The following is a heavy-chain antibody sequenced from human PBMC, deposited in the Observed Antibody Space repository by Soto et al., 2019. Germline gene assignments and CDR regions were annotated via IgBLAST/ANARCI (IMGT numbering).Heavy chain of an antibody. CDR2: IYYSGST. Sequence: QVRLQESGPGLVKPSETLSLSCLVSGDSVGNGPYYWSWIRQPPGKGLEWIGYIYYSGSTNLNPSHKSRVNISKGTSKNHFSLKLRSVTAADAAVYFCARVGTSCHSGGCYFYYGLGLWGQGTTVAISS. CDR1: GDSVGNGPYY. J-gene: IGHJ6*02. CDR3: ARVGTSCHSGGCYFYYGLGL. D-gene: IGHD1-26*01. V-gene: IGHV4-61*03.